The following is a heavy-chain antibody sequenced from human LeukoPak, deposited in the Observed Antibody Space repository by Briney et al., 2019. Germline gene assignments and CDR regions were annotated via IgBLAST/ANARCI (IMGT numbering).Heavy chain of an antibody. J-gene: IGHJ4*02. V-gene: IGHV3-53*01. CDR3: ARRPADYYNSSGYYYGY. CDR2: IDSGGGT. D-gene: IGHD3-22*01. Sequence: GGSLRLSCAASGFTVSSNYMSWVRQAPGKGLEWVSVIDSGGGTFYADSVKGRFTISRDDSKSTLYLQMNSLRAEDTAVYYCARRPADYYNSSGYYYGYWGPGTLVTVSS. CDR1: GFTVSSNY.